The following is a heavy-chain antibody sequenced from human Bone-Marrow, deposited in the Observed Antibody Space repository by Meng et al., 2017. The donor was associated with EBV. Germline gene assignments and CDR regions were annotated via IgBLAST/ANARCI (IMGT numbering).Heavy chain of an antibody. CDR2: FLPTLGAP. J-gene: IGHJ4*02. D-gene: IGHD3-10*01. CDR3: ASESGRGYTPDY. V-gene: IGHV1-69*01. CDR1: GGPFRNYA. Sequence: QVQLVQSSAEVKKPGSSVKDSCKTSGGPFRNYAVSWVRQAPGQGLEWLGGFLPTLGAPNYAQKFHGRVTITADESTSTHYMDLSSLRSDDTAVYYCASESGRGYTPDYWGQGTLVTVSS.